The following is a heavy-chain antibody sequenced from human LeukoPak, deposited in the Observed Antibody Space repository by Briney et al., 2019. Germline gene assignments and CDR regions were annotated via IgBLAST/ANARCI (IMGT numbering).Heavy chain of an antibody. D-gene: IGHD3-10*01. CDR3: ARPSGGSGRWGDNWFDL. V-gene: IGHV1-2*02. CDR1: GYTFTGSY. CDR2: INLNSGGT. Sequence: ASVKVSCKASGYTFTGSYMHWVRQAPGQGLEWVGWINLNSGGTNYAQKFQGRVTMTRDTSISTAYMELSSLRSDDTAVYYCARPSGGSGRWGDNWFDLWGQGTLVTVSS. J-gene: IGHJ5*02.